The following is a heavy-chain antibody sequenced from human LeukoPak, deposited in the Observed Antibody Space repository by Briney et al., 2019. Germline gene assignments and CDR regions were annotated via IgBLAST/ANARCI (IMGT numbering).Heavy chain of an antibody. CDR3: ARDRRLWLVRYMDV. CDR1: GYTFTGHY. CDR2: IYPKSGGT. D-gene: IGHD6-19*01. V-gene: IGHV1-2*02. Sequence: ASVKVSCKASGYTFTGHYMHWVRQAPGQGLEWMGWIYPKSGGTNYAQKFQSRVTMTRDTSITTAFMELNILKSDDTAVYYCARDRRLWLVRYMDVWGKGTTVTVSS. J-gene: IGHJ6*03.